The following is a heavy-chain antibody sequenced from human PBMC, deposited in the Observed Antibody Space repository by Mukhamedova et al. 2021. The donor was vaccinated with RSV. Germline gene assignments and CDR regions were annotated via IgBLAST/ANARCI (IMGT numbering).Heavy chain of an antibody. J-gene: IGHJ4*02. CDR3: ARFGRKWELPDYYFDY. CDR2: IYHSGST. D-gene: IGHD1-26*01. V-gene: IGHV4-38-2*01. Sequence: GLEWIGSIYHSGSTYYNPSLKSRVTISVDTSKNQFSLKLSSVTAADTAVYYCARFGRKWELPDYYFDYWGQGTLGTVSS.